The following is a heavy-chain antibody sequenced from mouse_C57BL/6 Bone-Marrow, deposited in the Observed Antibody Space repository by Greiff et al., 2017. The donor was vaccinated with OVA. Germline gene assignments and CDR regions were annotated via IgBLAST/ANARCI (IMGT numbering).Heavy chain of an antibody. CDR2: INPSSGYT. CDR1: GYTFTSYT. Sequence: QVQLQQSGAELARPGASMKMSCKASGYTFTSYTMHWVKQRPGQGLEWIGYINPSSGYTKYNQKFKDKATLTADKSSRTASMQLSSLTSEDSAVYYCARALYGSRWGWYFDVWGTGTTVTVSS. J-gene: IGHJ1*03. V-gene: IGHV1-4*01. CDR3: ARALYGSRWGWYFDV. D-gene: IGHD1-1*01.